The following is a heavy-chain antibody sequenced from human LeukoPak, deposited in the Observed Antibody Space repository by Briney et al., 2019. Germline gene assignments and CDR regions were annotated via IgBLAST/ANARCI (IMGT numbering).Heavy chain of an antibody. V-gene: IGHV3-21*01. CDR2: ISSSSTYI. Sequence: GGSLRLSCAASGFTFNTYSMNWVRQAPGKGLEWVSSISSSSTYIYYADSVKGRFTISRDNAKNSLYLQMNSLRAEDTAVYYCARDWPIDYWGQGTLVTVSS. CDR1: GFTFNTYS. CDR3: ARDWPIDY. J-gene: IGHJ4*02.